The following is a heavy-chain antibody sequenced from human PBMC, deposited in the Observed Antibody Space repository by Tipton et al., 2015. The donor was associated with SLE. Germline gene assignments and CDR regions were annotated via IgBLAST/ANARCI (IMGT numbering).Heavy chain of an antibody. V-gene: IGHV4-61*09. D-gene: IGHD5-18*01. CDR3: ARKDTTMVWGDYYYGMDV. Sequence: TLSLTCTVSGASISSGSYYWSWIRQSAGKGLEWIGHIYTSGSTRYNPSLESRVTMSIDTSRNQFSLKLSSVTAADTAVYYCARKDTTMVWGDYYYGMDVWGQGTTVTVSS. J-gene: IGHJ6*02. CDR1: GASISSGSYY. CDR2: IYTSGST.